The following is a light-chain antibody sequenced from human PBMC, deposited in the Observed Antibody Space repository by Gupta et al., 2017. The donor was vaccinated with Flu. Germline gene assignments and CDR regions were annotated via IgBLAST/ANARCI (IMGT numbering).Light chain of an antibody. V-gene: IGKV2-24*01. Sequence: DIVMTQNPLFTPVTLGQPASIFCTSSQSLVHSDGNTYLSWIQQRPGQPPRLLLNKISHRCFGAPDRFSGSGAGSNFTLRISRVEAEDVGVYYCRQATHFPNTFGQGTTMEIK. CDR3: RQATHFPNT. J-gene: IGKJ2*01. CDR2: KIS. CDR1: QSLVHSDGNTY.